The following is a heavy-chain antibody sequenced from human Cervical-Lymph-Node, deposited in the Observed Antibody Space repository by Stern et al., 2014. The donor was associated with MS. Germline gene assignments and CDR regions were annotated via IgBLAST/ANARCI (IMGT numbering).Heavy chain of an antibody. J-gene: IGHJ4*02. Sequence: QVQLVQSGAEAKKPGASVKVSCKASAYTITDYYTHWVRQAPGHGLEWMGWINPNSGGTYSAQKFQGRLTMTRDTSISTAYMELSSLRSDDTAVYYCARGGGYSYSTLDYWGQGTQVTVSS. V-gene: IGHV1-2*02. CDR2: INPNSGGT. CDR3: ARGGGYSYSTLDY. CDR1: AYTITDYY. D-gene: IGHD3-10*01.